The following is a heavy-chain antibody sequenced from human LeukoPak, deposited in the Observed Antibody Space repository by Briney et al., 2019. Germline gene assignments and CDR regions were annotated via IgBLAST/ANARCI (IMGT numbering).Heavy chain of an antibody. J-gene: IGHJ4*02. CDR1: GFTFSSYG. D-gene: IGHD6-19*01. Sequence: GRSLRLSCAASGFTFSSYGMHWVRQAPGKGLEWVAVISYDGSNKYYADPVKGRFTISRDNSKNTLYLQMNSLRAEDTAVYYCAKANSGWYTYFDYWGQGTLVTVSS. CDR3: AKANSGWYTYFDY. CDR2: ISYDGSNK. V-gene: IGHV3-30*18.